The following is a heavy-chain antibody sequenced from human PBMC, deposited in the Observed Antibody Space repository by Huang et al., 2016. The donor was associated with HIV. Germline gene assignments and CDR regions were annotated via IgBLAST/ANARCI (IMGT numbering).Heavy chain of an antibody. CDR2: IYYSVST. CDR1: GGSIRSDNYF. J-gene: IGHJ4*02. V-gene: IGHV4-39*02. D-gene: IGHD3-10*01. CDR3: ARLPGSITMIRGVITDPY. Sequence: QLQLQESGPGLVKPSETLSLTCTVSGGSIRSDNYFWGWIRQPPGKGLEWIGSIYYSVSTYDNPSTKRRVTITVDTSKNHFSLRMRSVTAADTAVYYCARLPGSITMIRGVITDPYWGQGTLVTVSS.